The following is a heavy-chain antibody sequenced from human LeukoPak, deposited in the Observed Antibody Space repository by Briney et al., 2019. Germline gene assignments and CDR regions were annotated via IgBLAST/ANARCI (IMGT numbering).Heavy chain of an antibody. J-gene: IGHJ4*02. CDR2: ITSGGIT. D-gene: IGHD1-26*01. CDR1: GFTFSSYT. CDR3: AKDLWSWGGPDY. V-gene: IGHV3-23*01. Sequence: GGSLRLSCAASGFTFSSYTMSWARQAPGKGLEWVSGITSGGITYYTDSVKGRFTISRDNSKNTLYLQMNSLRAEDTALYSCAKDLWSWGGPDYWGQGTLVAVSS.